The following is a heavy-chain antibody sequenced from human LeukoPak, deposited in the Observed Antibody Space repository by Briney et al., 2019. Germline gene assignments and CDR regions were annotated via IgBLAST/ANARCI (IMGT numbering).Heavy chain of an antibody. CDR3: TTGWTSTSHDGY. D-gene: IGHD1-1*01. Sequence: PGGSLRLSCAASGFTFSTYSMNWVRQAPGKGLEWVGRIKSKIDGETRDYAAPVKDRFTISRDDSQNTLYLQMNSLKTEDTAVYYCTTGWTSTSHDGYWGQGTLVIVSS. CDR1: GFTFSTYS. CDR2: IKSKIDGETR. J-gene: IGHJ4*02. V-gene: IGHV3-15*07.